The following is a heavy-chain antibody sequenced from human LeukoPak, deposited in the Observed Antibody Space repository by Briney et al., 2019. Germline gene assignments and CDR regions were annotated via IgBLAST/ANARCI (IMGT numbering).Heavy chain of an antibody. J-gene: IGHJ3*02. Sequence: ASVKVSCKASGYTLTSYDINWVRQATGQGLEWMGWMNPNSGNTGYAQKFQGRVTMTRNTSISTAYMELSSLRSEDTAVYYCARFIATPVLLRYFDWLPMDAFDIWGQGTMVTVSS. CDR1: GYTLTSYD. V-gene: IGHV1-8*01. CDR3: ARFIATPVLLRYFDWLPMDAFDI. CDR2: MNPNSGNT. D-gene: IGHD3-9*01.